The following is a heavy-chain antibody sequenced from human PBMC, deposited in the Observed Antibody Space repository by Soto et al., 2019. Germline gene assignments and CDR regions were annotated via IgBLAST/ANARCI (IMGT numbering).Heavy chain of an antibody. CDR3: ARIFYDFWSGPSYFDY. Sequence: GGSLRLSCAASGFTFGSYSMNWVRQAPGKGLEWVSSISSSSSYIYYADSVKGRFTISRDNAKNSLYLQMNSLRAEDTAVYYCARIFYDFWSGPSYFDYWGQGTLVTVSS. D-gene: IGHD3-3*01. V-gene: IGHV3-21*01. CDR1: GFTFGSYS. CDR2: ISSSSSYI. J-gene: IGHJ4*02.